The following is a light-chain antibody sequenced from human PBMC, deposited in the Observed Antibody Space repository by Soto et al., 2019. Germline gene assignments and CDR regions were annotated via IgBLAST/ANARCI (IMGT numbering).Light chain of an antibody. V-gene: IGLV2-14*01. CDR3: SSYTSSSTLV. CDR1: SSDVGGYNY. J-gene: IGLJ2*01. Sequence: QSALTQPASVSGSPGQSITISCTGTSSDVGGYNYVSWYQQHPGKAPKLMIYDVSNRPSGVSNRFSGSKSGNTGSLTISGLQAEDEADYYCSSYTSSSTLVVGGGTKVTVL. CDR2: DVS.